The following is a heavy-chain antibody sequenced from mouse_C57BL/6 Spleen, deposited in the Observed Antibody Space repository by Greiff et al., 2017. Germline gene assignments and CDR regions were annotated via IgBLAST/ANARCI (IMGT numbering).Heavy chain of an antibody. CDR1: GYTFTSYW. D-gene: IGHD1-1*01. CDR3: ARDYYGSSSYWYFDV. V-gene: IGHV1-52*01. J-gene: IGHJ1*03. Sequence: QVQLQQPGAELVRPGSSVKLSCKASGYTFTSYWMHWVKQRPIQGLEWIGNIDPSDSETHYNQKFKDKATLTVDKSSSTAYMQLSSLTSEDSAVYSCARDYYGSSSYWYFDVWGTGTTVTVSS. CDR2: IDPSDSET.